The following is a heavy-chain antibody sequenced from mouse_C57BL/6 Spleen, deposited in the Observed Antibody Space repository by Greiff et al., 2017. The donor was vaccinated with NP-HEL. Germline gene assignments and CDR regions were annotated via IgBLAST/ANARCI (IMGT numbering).Heavy chain of an antibody. J-gene: IGHJ2*01. Sequence: QVQLQQSGPELVKPGASVKISCKASGYAFSSSWMNWVKQRPGQGLEWIGRIYPGDGDTNYNGKFKGKATLTADKSSSTAYMQLSSLTSEDSAVYCGAVIYYYGSSPFDYWGQGTTLTVSS. CDR2: IYPGDGDT. V-gene: IGHV1-82*01. CDR1: GYAFSSSW. CDR3: AVIYYYGSSPFDY. D-gene: IGHD1-1*01.